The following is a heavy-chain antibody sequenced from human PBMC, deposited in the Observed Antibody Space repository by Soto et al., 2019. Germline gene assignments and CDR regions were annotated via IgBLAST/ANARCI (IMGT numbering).Heavy chain of an antibody. J-gene: IGHJ4*02. CDR3: AKSRVAIPQNALDY. Sequence: GGSLRLSCAASGFTFSSYAMSWVRQAPGKGLEWVSAISGSGGSTYYADSVKGRFTISRDNSKNTLYLQMNSLRAEDTAVYYCAKSRVAIPQNALDYWGQGTLVTVSS. V-gene: IGHV3-23*01. CDR2: ISGSGGST. D-gene: IGHD2-21*01. CDR1: GFTFSSYA.